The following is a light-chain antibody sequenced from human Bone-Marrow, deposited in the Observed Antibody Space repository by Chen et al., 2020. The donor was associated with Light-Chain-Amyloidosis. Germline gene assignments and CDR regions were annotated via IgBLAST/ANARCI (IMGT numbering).Light chain of an antibody. CDR1: QSVSSY. Sequence: EIVLTQSPATLSLSPGERATLSCRASQSVSSYLAWYQQKPGQAPRLLIYDASTRPTGIPDRFSGSGSGTDFTLTSSRLEPEDFAVYYCQRYGTSPYTFGQGTKLGIK. CDR3: QRYGTSPYT. J-gene: IGKJ2*01. CDR2: DAS. V-gene: IGKV3-20*01.